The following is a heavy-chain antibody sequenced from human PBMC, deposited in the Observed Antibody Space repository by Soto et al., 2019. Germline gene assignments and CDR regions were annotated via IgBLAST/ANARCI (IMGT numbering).Heavy chain of an antibody. D-gene: IGHD3-16*02. J-gene: IGHJ6*02. CDR2: ISAYNGNT. V-gene: IGHV1-18*01. CDR3: AGAVVGVITWDV. CDR1: GYTFTRYG. Sequence: ASVKVSCKPSGYTFTRYGISWVRQAPGQGREWMGWISAYNGNTNYAQKLPGRVTMTTDTSTSTAYMDLRSLRSDDTAVSCWAGAVVGVITWDVWGQGTKVTVYS.